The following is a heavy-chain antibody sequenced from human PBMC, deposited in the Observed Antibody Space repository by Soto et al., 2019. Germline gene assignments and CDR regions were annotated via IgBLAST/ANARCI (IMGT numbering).Heavy chain of an antibody. J-gene: IGHJ4*02. CDR3: EKVAYYIADRLGYFDY. CDR2: ISGSGGST. V-gene: IGHV3-23*01. Sequence: PGGSLRLSCAASGFTFSSYAMSWVRQAPGKGLEWVSAISGSGGSTYYADSVKGRFTISRDNSKNTLYLQMNSLRAEDTAVYYCEKVAYYIADRLGYFDYWGQGTLVTVSS. CDR1: GFTFSSYA. D-gene: IGHD6-6*01.